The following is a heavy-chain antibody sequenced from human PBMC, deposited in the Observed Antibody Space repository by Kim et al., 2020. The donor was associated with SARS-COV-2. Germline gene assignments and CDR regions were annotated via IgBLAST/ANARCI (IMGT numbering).Heavy chain of an antibody. CDR2: IYSGGST. CDR3: ARSGAYSYYGMDV. J-gene: IGHJ6*02. CDR1: GFTISRNY. Sequence: GGSLRLSCAASGFTISRNYMNWVRQAPGEGLEWVSVIYSGGSTLYADSVKGRFTVSRDISKSTVYLQMNSLRADDTAVYYCARSGAYSYYGMDVGGQGTTVTV. D-gene: IGHD4-4*01. V-gene: IGHV3-53*01.